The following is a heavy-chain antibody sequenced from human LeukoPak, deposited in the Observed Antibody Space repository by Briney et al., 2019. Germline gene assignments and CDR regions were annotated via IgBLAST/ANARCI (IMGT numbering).Heavy chain of an antibody. Sequence: GASVKVSCKASGGTFSSYAISWVRQAPGQGLEWMGGIIPIFGTANYAQKFQGRVTITADESTSTAYMELSSLRSEDTAVYYCASSGGSGYPWNVWGQGTTVTVSS. J-gene: IGHJ6*02. V-gene: IGHV1-69*13. CDR3: ASSGGSGYPWNV. D-gene: IGHD3-3*01. CDR2: IIPIFGTA. CDR1: GGTFSSYA.